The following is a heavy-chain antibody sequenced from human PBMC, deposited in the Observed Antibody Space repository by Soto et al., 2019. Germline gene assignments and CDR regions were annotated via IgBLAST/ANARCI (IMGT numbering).Heavy chain of an antibody. J-gene: IGHJ4*02. CDR1: GFTLSRYT. D-gene: IGHD3-22*01. Sequence: GGSLRLSCAASGFTLSRYTMHWVRQAPGKGLEWVALNSWDGGTSAYADSVKGRFTVSRDNKKSFLYLQMDSLGPDDTALYFCVKEGDNTVYYFTYYFDYGGQGAPVTVSS. CDR3: VKEGDNTVYYFTYYFDY. CDR2: NSWDGGTS. V-gene: IGHV3-43*01.